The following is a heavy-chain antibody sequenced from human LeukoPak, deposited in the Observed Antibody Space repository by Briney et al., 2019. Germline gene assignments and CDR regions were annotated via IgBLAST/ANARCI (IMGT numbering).Heavy chain of an antibody. CDR3: ARVSAAILNWFDP. J-gene: IGHJ5*02. V-gene: IGHV1-18*01. D-gene: IGHD2-2*01. CDR2: ISAYNGNT. CDR1: GGTFSSYA. Sequence: VSVKVSCKASGGTFSSYAISWVRQAPGQGLEWMGWISAYNGNTNYAQKLQGRVTMTTDTSTSTAYMELRSLRSDDTAVYYCARVSAAILNWFDPWGQGTLVTVSS.